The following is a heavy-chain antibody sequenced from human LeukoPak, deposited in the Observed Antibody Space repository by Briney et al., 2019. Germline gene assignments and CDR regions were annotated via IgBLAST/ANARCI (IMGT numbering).Heavy chain of an antibody. D-gene: IGHD4-23*01. J-gene: IGHJ3*02. CDR1: GGSISSSSYY. V-gene: IGHV4-39*07. Sequence: PSETLSLTCTVSGGSISSSSYYWGWIRQPPGKGLEWIGSIYYSGSTYYNPSLKSRVTISVDTSKNQFSLKLSSVTAADTAVYYCATLTGGDDAFDIWGQGTMVTVSS. CDR2: IYYSGST. CDR3: ATLTGGDDAFDI.